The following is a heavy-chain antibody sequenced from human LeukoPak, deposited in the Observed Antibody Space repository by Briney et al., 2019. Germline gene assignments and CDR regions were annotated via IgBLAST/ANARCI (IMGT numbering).Heavy chain of an antibody. J-gene: IGHJ4*02. Sequence: KPGGSLRLSCAASGFTFSSYSMNWVRQAPGKGLEWVSSISSSSSYIYYADSLKGRFTISRGSAKNSLYLQMNSLRADDTAVYYCARRRWNDYWGQGTLVTVSS. CDR3: ARRRWNDY. V-gene: IGHV3-21*01. CDR2: ISSSSSYI. D-gene: IGHD4-23*01. CDR1: GFTFSSYS.